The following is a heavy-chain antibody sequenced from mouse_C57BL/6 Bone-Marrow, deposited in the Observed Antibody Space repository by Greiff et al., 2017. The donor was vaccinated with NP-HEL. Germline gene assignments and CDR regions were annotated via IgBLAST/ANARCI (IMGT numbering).Heavy chain of an antibody. V-gene: IGHV1-72*01. CDR2: IDPNGGGT. CDR3: ARYYYGSGYFDY. Sequence: VQLKQPGAELVKPGASVKLSCKAFGYTFTNSWMPWVKQRPGRGLEWIGRIDPNGGGTRYNEKFKSKATLTVDKPSSTAYMQLSSLTSEDSAVYYCARYYYGSGYFDYWGQGTTLTVSS. J-gene: IGHJ2*01. D-gene: IGHD1-1*01. CDR1: GYTFTNSW.